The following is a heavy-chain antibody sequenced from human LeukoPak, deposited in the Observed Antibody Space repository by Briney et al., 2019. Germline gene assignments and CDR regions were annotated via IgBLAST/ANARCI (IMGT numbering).Heavy chain of an antibody. J-gene: IGHJ4*02. CDR2: IRQSGTT. D-gene: IGHD6-19*01. CDR1: GYSISSGYY. V-gene: IGHV4-38-2*02. CDR3: ARDLSKFSPSRIAVAGTD. Sequence: SETLSLTCTVSGYSISSGYYWGWIRQPPGKGLEWIGSIRQSGTTYHNPSLRSRVTISVDTSKNQFSLKLSSVTAADTAVYYCARDLSKFSPSRIAVAGTDWGQGTLVTVSS.